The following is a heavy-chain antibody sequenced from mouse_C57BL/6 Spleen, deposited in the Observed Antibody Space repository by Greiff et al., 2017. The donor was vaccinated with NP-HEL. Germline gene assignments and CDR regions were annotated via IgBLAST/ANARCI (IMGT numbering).Heavy chain of an antibody. CDR3: ARSAWDGNYRDYFDY. V-gene: IGHV1-81*01. CDR2: IYPRSGNT. CDR1: GYTFTSYG. J-gene: IGHJ2*01. D-gene: IGHD2-1*01. Sequence: QVQLQQSGAELARPGASVKLSCKASGYTFTSYGISWVKQRTGQGLEWIGEIYPRSGNTYYNEKFKGKATLTADKSSSTAYMELRSLTSEDSAVYFGARSAWDGNYRDYFDYWGQGTTLTVSS.